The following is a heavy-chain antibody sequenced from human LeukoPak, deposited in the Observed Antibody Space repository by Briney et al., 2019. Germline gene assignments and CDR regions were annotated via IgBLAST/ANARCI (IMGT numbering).Heavy chain of an antibody. CDR3: VRDTSSPWPDAFDI. V-gene: IGHV4-59*12. CDR1: GASISNYC. Sequence: SETLSLTCTVSGASISNYCWSWIRQPPGKGLEWIGYVYYSGSTNYNPSLKSRVTISVDTSKNQFSLKVRSVTAADTAVYYCVRDTSSPWPDAFDIWGQGTRVTVSS. D-gene: IGHD6-13*01. J-gene: IGHJ3*02. CDR2: VYYSGST.